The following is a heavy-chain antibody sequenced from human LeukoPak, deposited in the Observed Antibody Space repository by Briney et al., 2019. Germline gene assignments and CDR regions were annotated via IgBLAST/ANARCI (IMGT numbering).Heavy chain of an antibody. Sequence: PSETLSLTCTVSAGSISSSSYYWGWIRQPPGKGLEWIGSIYYSGSTYYNPSLKSRVTISVDTSKNQFSLKLSSVTAADTAVYYCARRDYYGSGSYYNFDYWGQGTLVTVSS. V-gene: IGHV4-39*01. CDR1: AGSISSSSYY. CDR2: IYYSGST. D-gene: IGHD3-10*01. J-gene: IGHJ4*02. CDR3: ARRDYYGSGSYYNFDY.